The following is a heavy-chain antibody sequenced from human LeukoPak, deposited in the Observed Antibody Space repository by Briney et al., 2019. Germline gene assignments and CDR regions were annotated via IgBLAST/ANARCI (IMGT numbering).Heavy chain of an antibody. V-gene: IGHV4-59*01. D-gene: IGHD3-10*01. J-gene: IGHJ4*02. Sequence: PSQTLSLTCSVSVGSLSIYYWTWVRHIPERGLVWVGYISYTGTTNYNTLFERRATISVDTSKNQFSLRLAAVAPAGPAGYFFRGGEDFERYYLACWGQGTLVTVSS. CDR1: VGSLSIYY. CDR3: RGGEDFERYYLAC. CDR2: ISYTGTT.